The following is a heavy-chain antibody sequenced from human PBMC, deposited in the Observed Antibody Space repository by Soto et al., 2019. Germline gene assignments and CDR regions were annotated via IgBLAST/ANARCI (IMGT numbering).Heavy chain of an antibody. V-gene: IGHV4-59*08. CDR3: ARGGGRHIDY. D-gene: IGHD2-15*01. Sequence: QVQLQESGPGLAKPSETLSLTCTVSGGSISTYYWSWIRQPPGKGLEWIGYFYYSGSTNYNPSLKSRVTISVAPAKNQFYLKPRAVTAADTAVYHGARGGGRHIDYWGQGTLVPVSS. CDR1: GGSISTYY. J-gene: IGHJ4*02. CDR2: FYYSGST.